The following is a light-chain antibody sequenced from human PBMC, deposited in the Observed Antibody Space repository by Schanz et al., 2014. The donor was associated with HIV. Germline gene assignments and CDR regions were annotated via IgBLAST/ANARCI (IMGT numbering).Light chain of an antibody. CDR3: QQYGSSPLT. J-gene: IGKJ4*01. V-gene: IGKV3-20*01. CDR1: QRLSSSY. Sequence: EIVLTQSPGSLSLSPGGRATLSCGASQRLSSSYLAWYQQKRDQPPRLVIYATSTRAAGIPDRFSGTGSGTDFTLTISRLEPEDFAVYYCQQYGSSPLTFGGGTKVDSK. CDR2: ATS.